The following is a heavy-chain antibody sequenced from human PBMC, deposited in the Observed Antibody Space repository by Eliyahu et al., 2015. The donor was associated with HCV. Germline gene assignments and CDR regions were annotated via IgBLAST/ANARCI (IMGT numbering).Heavy chain of an antibody. CDR2: ISWNSGSI. Sequence: EVQLVESGGGLVQPGRSLRLSCAASGFYLXIMPCXGSXXAPGKGLEWVSGISWNSGSIGYADSVKGRFTISRDNAKNSLYLQMNSLRAEDTALYYCAKDISMRGYCSGGSCYAGWPYYYGMDVWGQGTTVTVSS. J-gene: IGHJ6*02. V-gene: IGHV3-9*01. CDR1: GFYLXIMP. D-gene: IGHD2-15*01. CDR3: AKDISMRGYCSGGSCYAGWPYYYGMDV.